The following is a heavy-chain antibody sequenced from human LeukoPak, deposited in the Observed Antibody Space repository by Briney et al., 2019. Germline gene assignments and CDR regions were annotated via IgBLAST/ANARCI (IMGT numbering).Heavy chain of an antibody. Sequence: SETLSLTCAVYGGSFSGYYWSWIRQPAGKGLEWIGRIYTSGSANYNASLKSRVSMSVDTSKNQFSLKLSSVTAADTAVFYCARENSGSYREFDYWGQGTLVTVSS. D-gene: IGHD1-26*01. CDR1: GGSFSGYY. CDR3: ARENSGSYREFDY. J-gene: IGHJ4*02. V-gene: IGHV4-4*07. CDR2: IYTSGSA.